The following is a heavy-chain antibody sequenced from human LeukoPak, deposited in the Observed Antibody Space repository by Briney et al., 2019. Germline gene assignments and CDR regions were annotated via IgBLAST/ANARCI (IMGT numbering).Heavy chain of an antibody. CDR3: ARDKTGDTPDYYYGMDV. J-gene: IGHJ6*04. V-gene: IGHV3-48*03. CDR2: ISSSGSTI. Sequence: GGSLRLSCAASGFTFSSYEMNWVRQAPGKGLEWVSYISSSGSTIYYADSVKDRFTISRDNAKNSLYLQMNSLRAEDTAVYYCARDKTGDTPDYYYGMDVWGKGTTVTVSS. CDR1: GFTFSSYE. D-gene: IGHD2-2*02.